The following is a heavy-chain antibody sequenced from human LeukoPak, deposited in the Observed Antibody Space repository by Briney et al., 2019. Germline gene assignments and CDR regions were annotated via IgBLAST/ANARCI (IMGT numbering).Heavy chain of an antibody. V-gene: IGHV1-18*01. CDR2: ISAYNGNT. D-gene: IGHD2-2*01. CDR3: ARDWYCSSTSCRPNWFDP. CDR1: GYTFTSYG. Sequence: ASVKVSCKASGYTFTSYGISWVRQAPGQGLEWMGWISAYNGNTNYAQKLQGRDTMTTDTSTSTAYMELRSLRSDDTAVYYCARDWYCSSTSCRPNWFDPWGQGTLVTLSS. J-gene: IGHJ5*02.